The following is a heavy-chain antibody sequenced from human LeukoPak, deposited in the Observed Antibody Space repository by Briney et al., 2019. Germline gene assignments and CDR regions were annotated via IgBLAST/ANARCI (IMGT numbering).Heavy chain of an antibody. CDR2: IYYSGST. CDR3: ARDSSSRRFGELSMNFDY. V-gene: IGHV4-39*07. CDR1: GGSISSSSYY. Sequence: SETLSLTCTVSGGSISSSSYYWGWIRQPPGKGLEWIGSIYYSGSTYYNPSLKSRVTISVDTSKNQFSLKLSSVTAADTAVHYCARDSSSRRFGELSMNFDYWGQGTLVTVSS. J-gene: IGHJ4*02. D-gene: IGHD3-10*01.